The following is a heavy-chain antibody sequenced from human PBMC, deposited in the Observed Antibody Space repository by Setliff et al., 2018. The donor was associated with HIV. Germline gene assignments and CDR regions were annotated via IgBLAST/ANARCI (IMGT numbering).Heavy chain of an antibody. V-gene: IGHV4-61*09. CDR3: ARNDAFDI. Sequence: TLSLTCTVSGDSISRDFYYWNWIRQPAGKRLEWIGHIYTNGRTHYNPSLKSRVTISMDTSKNQFSLKLSSVTAADTAVYYCARNDAFDIWGQGTLVTVSS. CDR1: GDSISRDFYY. J-gene: IGHJ3*02. CDR2: IYTNGRT.